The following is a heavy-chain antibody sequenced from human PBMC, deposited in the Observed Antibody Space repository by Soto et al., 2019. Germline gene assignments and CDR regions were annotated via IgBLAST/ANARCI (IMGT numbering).Heavy chain of an antibody. V-gene: IGHV3-7*01. CDR2: IKQDGSEK. J-gene: IGHJ4*02. CDR1: GFTFSSYW. D-gene: IGHD3-10*01. Sequence: GSLRLSCAASGFTFSSYWMSWVRQAPGKGLEWVANIKQDGSEKYYVDSVKGRFTISRDNAKNSLYLQMNSLRAEDTAVYYCARGRYGSGSYYYFDYWGQGTLVTVSS. CDR3: ARGRYGSGSYYYFDY.